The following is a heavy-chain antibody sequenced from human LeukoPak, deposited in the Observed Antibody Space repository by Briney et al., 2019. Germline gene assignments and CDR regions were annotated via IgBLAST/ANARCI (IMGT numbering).Heavy chain of an antibody. CDR2: MNPYSGGT. CDR3: AREFSSGSWDY. Sequence: ASVKVSFKASGYTFTTYYMHWVRQAPGQGLEWMGWMNPYSGGTNYAQKFQGRVTMTRDTSISTAYMDLSRLRSDDTAVYYCAREFSSGSWDYWGRGTLVTVSS. CDR1: GYTFTTYY. J-gene: IGHJ4*02. D-gene: IGHD6-19*01. V-gene: IGHV1-2*02.